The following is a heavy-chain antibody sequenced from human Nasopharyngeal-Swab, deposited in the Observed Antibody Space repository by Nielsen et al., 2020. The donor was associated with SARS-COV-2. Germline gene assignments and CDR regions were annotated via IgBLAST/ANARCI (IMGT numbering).Heavy chain of an antibody. J-gene: IGHJ6*02. CDR2: IWYDGSNK. Sequence: GESLKISCAASGFTFSSYVMHWVRPAPGKGLEWVAVIWYDGSNKYYADSVKSRFTISRDNSKNTLYLQMNSLRAEDTAVYYCARDPPATWYGMDVWGQGTTVTVSS. CDR1: GFTFSSYV. V-gene: IGHV3-33*01. CDR3: ARDPPATWYGMDV.